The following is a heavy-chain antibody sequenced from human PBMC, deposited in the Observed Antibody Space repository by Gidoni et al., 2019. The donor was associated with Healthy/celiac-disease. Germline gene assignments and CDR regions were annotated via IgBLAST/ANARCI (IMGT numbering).Heavy chain of an antibody. V-gene: IGHV3-21*01. CDR2: ISSSSSYI. CDR3: ARERGDGYNPFDY. J-gene: IGHJ4*02. D-gene: IGHD5-12*01. CDR1: GFPFSSYS. Sequence: EVQLVESGGGLVKPGGSLRLSCAASGFPFSSYSMNWVRQAPGKGLEWVSSISSSSSYIYYADSVKGRFTISRDNAKNSLYLQMNSLRAEDTAVYYCARERGDGYNPFDYWGQGTLVTVSS.